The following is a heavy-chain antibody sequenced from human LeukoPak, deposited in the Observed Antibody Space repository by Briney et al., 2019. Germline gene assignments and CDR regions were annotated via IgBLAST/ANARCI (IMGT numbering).Heavy chain of an antibody. Sequence: PGGSLRLSCAASGFTFSSYSMNWVRQAPGKGLEWVSSISSSSSYIYYADSVKGRFTISRDNAKNSLYLQMNSLRAEDTAVYYCAGGVSTGSYYVIGYYYYYMDVWGKGTTVTISS. J-gene: IGHJ6*03. CDR1: GFTFSSYS. CDR2: ISSSSSYI. D-gene: IGHD1-26*01. V-gene: IGHV3-21*01. CDR3: AGGVSTGSYYVIGYYYYYMDV.